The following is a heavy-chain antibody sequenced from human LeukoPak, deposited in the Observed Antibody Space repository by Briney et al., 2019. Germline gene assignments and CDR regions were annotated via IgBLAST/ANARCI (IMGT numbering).Heavy chain of an antibody. CDR3: AKHYYGSGSYHYGDY. V-gene: IGHV3-30-3*02. J-gene: IGHJ4*02. CDR2: ISYDGSNK. CDR1: GFTFSSYA. Sequence: GGSLRLSCAASGFTFSSYAMHWVRQAPGKGLEWVAVISYDGSNKYYADSVKGRFTISRDNSKNTLYLQMNSLRAEDTAVYYCAKHYYGSGSYHYGDYWGQGTLVTVSS. D-gene: IGHD3-10*01.